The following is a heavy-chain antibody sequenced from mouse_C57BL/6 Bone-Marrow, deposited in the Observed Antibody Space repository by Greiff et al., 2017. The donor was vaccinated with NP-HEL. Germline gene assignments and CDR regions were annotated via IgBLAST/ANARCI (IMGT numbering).Heavy chain of an antibody. J-gene: IGHJ2*01. D-gene: IGHD2-4*01. V-gene: IGHV1-52*01. CDR1: GYTFTSYW. CDR2: IDPSDSET. CDR3: ARGGYDYDGFDY. Sequence: QVQLQQPGAELVRPGSSVKLSCKASGYTFTSYWMHWVKQRPIQGLEWIGNIDPSDSETHYTQKFKDKATLTVDKSSSTAYMQLSSLTSEDSAVYYCARGGYDYDGFDYWGQGTTLTVSS.